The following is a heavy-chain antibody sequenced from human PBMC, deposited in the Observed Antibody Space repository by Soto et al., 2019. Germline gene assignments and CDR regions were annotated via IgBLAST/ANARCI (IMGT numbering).Heavy chain of an antibody. CDR3: AKGAYCTNGVCYREWHWFDP. V-gene: IGHV3-30*18. D-gene: IGHD2-8*01. Sequence: GGSLRLSCAASGFTFSSYGMHWVRQAPGKGLEWVAVISYDGSNKYYADSVKGRFTISRDNSKNTLYLQMNSRRAEDTAVYYCAKGAYCTNGVCYREWHWFDPWGQGTLVTVSS. CDR1: GFTFSSYG. CDR2: ISYDGSNK. J-gene: IGHJ5*02.